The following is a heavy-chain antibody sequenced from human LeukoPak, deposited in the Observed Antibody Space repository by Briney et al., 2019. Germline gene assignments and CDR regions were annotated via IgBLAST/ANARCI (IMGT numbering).Heavy chain of an antibody. D-gene: IGHD1-1*01. J-gene: IGHJ5*02. CDR3: ARRWNARLYNWFDP. CDR2: INQSGGT. Sequence: SETLSLTCAVYGGSFSGYYWNWIRQSPGKGLEWIGEINQSGGTSYNPSLKSRVATSVDKSKNHFSLNKNTVTAADTAVYYCARRWNARLYNWFDPWGQGTLVTVSS. V-gene: IGHV4-34*01. CDR1: GGSFSGYY.